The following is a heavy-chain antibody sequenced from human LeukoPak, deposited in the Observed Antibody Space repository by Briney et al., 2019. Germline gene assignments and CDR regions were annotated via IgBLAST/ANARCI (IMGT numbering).Heavy chain of an antibody. D-gene: IGHD3-10*01. V-gene: IGHV1-18*01. Sequence: ASVTVSCKASGYTFTSYGISWVRQAPGQGLEWMGWISAYNGNTNYAQKLQGRVTMTTDTSTSTAYMELRSLRSDDTAVYYCARDGSGSYYLAPFDYWGQGTLVTVSS. CDR1: GYTFTSYG. J-gene: IGHJ4*02. CDR3: ARDGSGSYYLAPFDY. CDR2: ISAYNGNT.